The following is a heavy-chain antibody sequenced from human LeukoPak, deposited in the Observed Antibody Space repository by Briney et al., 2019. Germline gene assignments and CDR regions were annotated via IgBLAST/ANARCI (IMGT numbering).Heavy chain of an antibody. D-gene: IGHD3-10*01. Sequence: SETLSLTCTVSGGSISSGGYYWSWIRQHPGKGLEWIGYIYYSGSTYYTPSLRSRVTMPVDTSKNQFSLKLSSVTAADAAMYYCARLEGSGIIDYWGQGTLVTVSS. J-gene: IGHJ4*02. V-gene: IGHV4-31*03. CDR2: IYYSGST. CDR1: GGSISSGGYY. CDR3: ARLEGSGIIDY.